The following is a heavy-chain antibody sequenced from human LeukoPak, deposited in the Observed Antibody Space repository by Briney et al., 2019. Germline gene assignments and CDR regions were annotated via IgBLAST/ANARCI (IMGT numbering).Heavy chain of an antibody. Sequence: GGSLRLSCAATGFLVSNYVMHWVRQAPGKGPEWLAFISKDESKKPYADSVKGRFTISRDNSRNTLYLQMNSLRAEDTAVYYCAEERNMVRGVIEYYFDYWGQGTLVTVSS. CDR1: GFLVSNYV. D-gene: IGHD3-10*01. V-gene: IGHV3-30*18. CDR3: AEERNMVRGVIEYYFDY. CDR2: ISKDESKK. J-gene: IGHJ4*02.